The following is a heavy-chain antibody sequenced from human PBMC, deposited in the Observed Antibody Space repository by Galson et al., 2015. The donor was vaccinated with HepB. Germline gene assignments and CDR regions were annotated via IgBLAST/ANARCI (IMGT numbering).Heavy chain of an antibody. CDR1: GFTFSSYA. V-gene: IGHV3-23*01. J-gene: IGHJ4*02. CDR3: ATPGHTISKRPPFDY. D-gene: IGHD3-3*01. Sequence: SLRLSCAASGFTFSSYAMSWVRQAPGKGLEWVSAISGSGGSTYYADSVKGRFTISRDNSKNTLYLQMNSLRAEDTAVYYCATPGHTISKRPPFDYWGQGTLVTVSS. CDR2: ISGSGGST.